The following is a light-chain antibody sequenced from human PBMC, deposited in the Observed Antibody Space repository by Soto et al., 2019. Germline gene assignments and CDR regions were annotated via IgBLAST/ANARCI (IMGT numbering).Light chain of an antibody. Sequence: SYELTQPPSVSVAPGQTARIPCGGNNIASKSVHWYQQRPGQAPVLVVHDGSDRPSGIPERFSGSNSGNTATLTITRVEAGDEADYYCQVWDSSSDHHVFGAGTKVTVL. CDR2: DGS. CDR3: QVWDSSSDHHV. V-gene: IGLV3-21*02. J-gene: IGLJ1*01. CDR1: NIASKS.